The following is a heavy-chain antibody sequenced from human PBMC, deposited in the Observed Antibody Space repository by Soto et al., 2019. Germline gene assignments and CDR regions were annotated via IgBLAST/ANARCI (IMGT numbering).Heavy chain of an antibody. CDR2: ISHDVTNQ. D-gene: IGHD3-22*01. V-gene: IGHV3-30-3*01. Sequence: LRLSCVASGFTFSNYAMHWVRQTPGKGLEWVAVISHDVTNQYYADSVKGRFTISRDNSKNTLYLQMNSLRAEDTAVYYCARGDNFYDSSGYYYWGQGTLVTVSS. CDR3: ARGDNFYDSSGYYY. CDR1: GFTFSNYA. J-gene: IGHJ4*02.